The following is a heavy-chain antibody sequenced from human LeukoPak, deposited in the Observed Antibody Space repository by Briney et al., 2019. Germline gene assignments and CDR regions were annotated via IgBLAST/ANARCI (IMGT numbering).Heavy chain of an antibody. CDR3: ARGYIVVVPAAPYYFDY. J-gene: IGHJ4*02. CDR1: GGSFSGYY. D-gene: IGHD2-2*01. Sequence: PSETLSLTCAVYGGSFSGYYWSWIRQPPGKGLEWIGEINHSGSTNYNPSLKSRVTISVDTSKNQFSLKLSSVTAADTAVYYCARGYIVVVPAAPYYFDYWGQGTLVTVSS. V-gene: IGHV4-34*01. CDR2: INHSGST.